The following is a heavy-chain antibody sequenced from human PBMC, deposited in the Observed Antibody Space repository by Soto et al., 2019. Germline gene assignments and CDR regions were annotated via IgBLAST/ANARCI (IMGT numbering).Heavy chain of an antibody. J-gene: IGHJ6*02. D-gene: IGHD6-13*01. CDR3: ARLYLNSSSWYAPVYYYGMDV. CDR2: IYYSGST. CDR1: GVSISSGDYY. Sequence: PSETLSLTCTVSGVSISSGDYYWSWIRQPPGKGLEWIGYIYYSGSTNYNPSLKSRVTISVDTSKNQFSLKLSSVTAADTAVYYCARLYLNSSSWYAPVYYYGMDVWGQGTTVTVSS. V-gene: IGHV4-61*08.